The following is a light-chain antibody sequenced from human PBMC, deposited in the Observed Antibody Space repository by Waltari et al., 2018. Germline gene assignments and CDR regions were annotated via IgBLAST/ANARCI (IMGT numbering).Light chain of an antibody. V-gene: IGKV3-20*01. CDR2: GAS. J-gene: IGKJ1*01. CDR1: QSVGSS. CDR3: QHYVRLPVS. Sequence: EIVLTQSPGTLSLSPGERATLSCRASQSVGSSLTWYQQKPGQAPRLLIYGASSRATGIPDRFSGSGSGTDFSLTISRLEPEDFALYYCQHYVRLPVSFGQGTKVDIK.